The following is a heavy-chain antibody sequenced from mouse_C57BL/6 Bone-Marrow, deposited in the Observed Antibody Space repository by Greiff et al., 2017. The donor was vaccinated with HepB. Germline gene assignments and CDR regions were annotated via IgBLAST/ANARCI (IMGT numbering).Heavy chain of an antibody. J-gene: IGHJ3*01. CDR1: GYTFTSYW. CDR3: ARWGNRWLLFAY. D-gene: IGHD2-3*01. Sequence: QVQLQQPGAELVKPGASVKMSCKASGYTFTSYWITWVKQRPGQGLEWIGDIYPGSGSTNYNEKFKSKATLTVDPSSSTAYMQLSSLTSEDSAVYYCARWGNRWLLFAYWGQGTLVTVSA. CDR2: IYPGSGST. V-gene: IGHV1-55*01.